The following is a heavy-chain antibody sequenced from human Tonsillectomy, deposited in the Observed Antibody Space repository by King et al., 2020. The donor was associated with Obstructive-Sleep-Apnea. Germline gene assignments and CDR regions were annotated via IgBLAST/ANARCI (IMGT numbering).Heavy chain of an antibody. CDR2: IYYSGST. J-gene: IGHJ6*02. D-gene: IGHD1-26*01. CDR1: GGSISSYY. V-gene: IGHV4-59*01. Sequence: VQLQESGPGLVKPSETLSLTCTVSGGSISSYYWSWIRQPPGKGLEWIGYIYYSGSTNYNPSLKSRVTISVDTSKNQFSLKLSSVTAADTAVYYCAREQVGANTPGGYYYGMDVWGQGTTVTVSS. CDR3: AREQVGANTPGGYYYGMDV.